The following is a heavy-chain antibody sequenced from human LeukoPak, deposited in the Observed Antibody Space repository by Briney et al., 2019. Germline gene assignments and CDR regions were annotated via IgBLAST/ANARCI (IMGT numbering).Heavy chain of an antibody. CDR1: GYTFTSYG. Sequence: GASVKVSCKASGYTFTSYGISWVRQAPGQGLEWMGWIGAYNGNTNYAQKLQGRVTMTTDTSTSTAYMELRSLRSDDTAVYYCARAPYYYDSSGYFNAPFGYWGQGTLVTVSS. CDR3: ARAPYYYDSSGYFNAPFGY. J-gene: IGHJ4*02. CDR2: IGAYNGNT. V-gene: IGHV1-18*01. D-gene: IGHD3-22*01.